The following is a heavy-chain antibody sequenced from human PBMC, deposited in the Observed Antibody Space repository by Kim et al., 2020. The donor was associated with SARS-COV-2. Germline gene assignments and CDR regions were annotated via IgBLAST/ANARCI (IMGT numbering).Heavy chain of an antibody. CDR3: AKDLGYSGYGDNWFDP. CDR1: GFTFSSYA. Sequence: GGSLRLSCAASGFTFSSYAMSWVRQAPGKGLEWVSAISGSGGSTYYADSVKGRFTISRDNSKNTLYLQMNSLRAEDTAVYYCAKDLGYSGYGDNWFDPWGQGTLVTVSS. CDR2: ISGSGGST. V-gene: IGHV3-23*01. D-gene: IGHD5-12*01. J-gene: IGHJ5*02.